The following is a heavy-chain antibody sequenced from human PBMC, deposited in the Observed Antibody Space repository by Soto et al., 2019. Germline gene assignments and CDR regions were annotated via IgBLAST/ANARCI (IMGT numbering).Heavy chain of an antibody. J-gene: IGHJ4*02. V-gene: IGHV2-5*01. CDR2: IHWNDDQ. CDR3: AHXIDRDGSGYYFSPYFDF. D-gene: IGHD3-3*01. CDR1: GFSQSTSGVG. Sequence: TQVNPTQNHKITCSFSGFSQSTSGVGVGWIRQPPGKALEWLALIHWNDDQRYSPSLKSRLTITKDTSKNQVVLTMTNMDPVDTATYYCAHXIDRDGSGYYFSPYFDFRGQGTLVTVSS.